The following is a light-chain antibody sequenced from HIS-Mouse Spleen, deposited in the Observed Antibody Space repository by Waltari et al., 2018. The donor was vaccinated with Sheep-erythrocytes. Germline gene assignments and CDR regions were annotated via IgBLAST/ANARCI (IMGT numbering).Light chain of an antibody. CDR2: AAS. J-gene: IGKJ2*01. Sequence: PPSVSVSPGQTASITCSGDKLGDKYACWYQQKPGKAPKRLIYAASSLQSGVPSRFSGSGSGTEFTLTISSLQPEDFATYYCLQHNSYPHTFGQGTKLEIK. CDR3: LQHNSYPHT. CDR1: KLGDKYA. V-gene: IGKV1-17*01.